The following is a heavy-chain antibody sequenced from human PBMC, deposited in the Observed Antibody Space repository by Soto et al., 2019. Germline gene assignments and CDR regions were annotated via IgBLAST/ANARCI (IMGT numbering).Heavy chain of an antibody. CDR3: VKSRGGNNFDFFD. Sequence: GGSLRLSCSASGFTFSSYTMHWVRQAPGKGLDYVSGIRGNGDSPFYADSVKGRFTISSDNSKNALYLLMSSLSADDTAVYYCVKSRGGNNFDFFDWGQGALVTVSS. D-gene: IGHD5-12*01. J-gene: IGHJ4*02. CDR2: IRGNGDSP. V-gene: IGHV3-64D*06. CDR1: GFTFSSYT.